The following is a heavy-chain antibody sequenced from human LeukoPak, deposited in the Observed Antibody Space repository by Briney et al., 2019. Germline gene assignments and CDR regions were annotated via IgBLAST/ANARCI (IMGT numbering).Heavy chain of an antibody. J-gene: IGHJ3*02. CDR3: ARPHDGGSYSNDAFDI. V-gene: IGHV1-2*02. CDR1: GYTFTDYY. Sequence: ASVKVSCKASGYTFTDYYMHWVRQAPGQGLEWMGWINPDSGGTGYSQKFQGRVTMTRDTSINTVYMELSRLRSDDTAVYYCARPHDGGSYSNDAFDIWGQGTMVTVSS. CDR2: INPDSGGT. D-gene: IGHD1-26*01.